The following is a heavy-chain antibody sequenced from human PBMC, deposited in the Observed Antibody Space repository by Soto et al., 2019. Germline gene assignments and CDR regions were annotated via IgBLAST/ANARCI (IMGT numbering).Heavy chain of an antibody. CDR3: ATIFDF. CDR1: GFTFTNYW. Sequence: EVQLVESGGGLIQPGGSLRLSCAASGFTFTNYWMHWVRQAPGKGLVWVARIDGDGSGTSYADSVQGRFTISRDNAKNMLYLQMTSLRAEDTAVYYCATIFDFWGQGTLVTVSS. CDR2: IDGDGSGT. V-gene: IGHV3-74*01. J-gene: IGHJ4*02.